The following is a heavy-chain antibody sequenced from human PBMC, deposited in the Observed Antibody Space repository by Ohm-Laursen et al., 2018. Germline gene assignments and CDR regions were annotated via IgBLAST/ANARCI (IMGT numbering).Heavy chain of an antibody. CDR2: IWYDGSNK. CDR3: AKDGSARYYYYYGMDV. V-gene: IGHV3-30*18. Sequence: SLRLSCAASGFTLNNYGMHWVRQAPGKGLEWVAVIWYDGSNKYYADSVKGRFTISRDNSKNTLYLQMNSLRAEDTAVYYCAKDGSARYYYYYGMDVWGQGTTVTVSS. J-gene: IGHJ6*02. CDR1: GFTLNNYG. D-gene: IGHD6-25*01.